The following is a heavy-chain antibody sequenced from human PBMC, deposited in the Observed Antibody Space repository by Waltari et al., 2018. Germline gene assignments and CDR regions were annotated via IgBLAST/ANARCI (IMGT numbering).Heavy chain of an antibody. Sequence: VQLEESGGGLGQPGGSLRLSCAASGFTFSVSGLDGVRQAPGKGLVWVSRINFDGSITNYADSVKGRFTISRDNAKNTLYLQMSSLRAEDTAVYYCVLGEKYFDFWGQGTLVTVSS. J-gene: IGHJ4*02. CDR3: VLGEKYFDF. CDR1: GFTFSVSG. CDR2: INFDGSIT. V-gene: IGHV3-74*01.